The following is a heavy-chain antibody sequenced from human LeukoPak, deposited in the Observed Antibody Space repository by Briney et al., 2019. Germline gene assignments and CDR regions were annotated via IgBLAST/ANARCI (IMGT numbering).Heavy chain of an antibody. CDR2: INHSGST. J-gene: IGHJ6*03. V-gene: IGHV4-34*01. CDR1: GGSFSGYY. Sequence: SETLSLTCAVYGGSFSGYYWSWIRQPPGKGPEWIGEINHSGSTNYNPSLKSRVTISVDTSKNQFSLKLSSVTAADTAVYYCARGRGYYYYYMDVWGKGTTVTVSS. CDR3: ARGRGYYYYYMDV.